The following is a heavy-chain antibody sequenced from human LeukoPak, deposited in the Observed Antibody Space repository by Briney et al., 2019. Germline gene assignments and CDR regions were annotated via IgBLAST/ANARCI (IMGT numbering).Heavy chain of an antibody. CDR3: ARAPFGDYRLRFDP. CDR1: GGPFSGYY. D-gene: IGHD4-17*01. Sequence: PSETLSLTCAVYGGPFSGYYWSWIRQPPGKGLEWIGEINHSGSTNYNPSLKSRVTVSVDTSKKQFSLKLSSVTAADTAVYYCARAPFGDYRLRFDPWGQGTLVTVSS. CDR2: INHSGST. J-gene: IGHJ5*02. V-gene: IGHV4-34*01.